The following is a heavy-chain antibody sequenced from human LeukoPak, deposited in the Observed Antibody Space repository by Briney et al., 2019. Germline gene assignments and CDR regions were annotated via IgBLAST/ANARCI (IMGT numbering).Heavy chain of an antibody. Sequence: SETLSLTCTVSGGSISSYYWSWIRQPPGKGLEWIGYIYYSGSTNYNPSLKSRVTISVDTSKNQFSLKLSSVTAADTAVYYWARVRAYSSSWYSRDYGMDVWGQGTTVTVSS. J-gene: IGHJ6*02. V-gene: IGHV4-59*01. CDR3: ARVRAYSSSWYSRDYGMDV. D-gene: IGHD6-13*01. CDR2: IYYSGST. CDR1: GGSISSYY.